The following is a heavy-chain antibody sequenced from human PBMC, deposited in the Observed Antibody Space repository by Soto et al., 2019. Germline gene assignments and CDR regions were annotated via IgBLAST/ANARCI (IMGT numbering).Heavy chain of an antibody. CDR3: ATYGWGMDV. CDR2: IYFGGST. D-gene: IGHD4-17*01. V-gene: IGHV4-39*01. Sequence: QLQLQESGPGLVRPSETLSLTCSVSGGSISSNSYFWGWIRQPPGKGLEFIGSIYFGGSTYYNPSLNSRVTISVDTSKKQFSLKLTSVTAADTAVYYCATYGWGMDVWGQGTTVTVSS. J-gene: IGHJ6*02. CDR1: GGSISSNSYF.